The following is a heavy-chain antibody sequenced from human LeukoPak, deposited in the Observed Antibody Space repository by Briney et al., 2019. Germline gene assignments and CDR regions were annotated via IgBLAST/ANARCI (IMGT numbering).Heavy chain of an antibody. CDR1: GYSISSGYY. CDR3: ARLWFGELYFDY. D-gene: IGHD3-10*01. CDR2: IYHNGST. J-gene: IGHJ4*02. Sequence: SETLSLTCAVSGYSISSGYYWGWIRQPPGKGLEWLGSIYHNGSTYYNPSLKSRVTISVDTSKNQFSLKLSSVTAADTAVYYCARLWFGELYFDYWGQGTLVTVSS. V-gene: IGHV4-38-2*01.